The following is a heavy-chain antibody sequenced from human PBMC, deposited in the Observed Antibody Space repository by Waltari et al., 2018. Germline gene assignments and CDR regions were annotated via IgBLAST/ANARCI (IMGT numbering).Heavy chain of an antibody. V-gene: IGHV4-61*09. CDR1: GGSISSGSYY. J-gene: IGHJ4*02. CDR3: ARGIAVAGISPFFDY. CDR2: IYTSGST. Sequence: QVQLQESGPGLVKPSQTLSLTCTVSGGSISSGSYYWSWIRQTAGKGLEWIGYIYTSGSTNYNPSLKSRVTISVDTSKNQFSLKLSSVTAADTAVYYCARGIAVAGISPFFDYWGQGTLVTVSS. D-gene: IGHD6-19*01.